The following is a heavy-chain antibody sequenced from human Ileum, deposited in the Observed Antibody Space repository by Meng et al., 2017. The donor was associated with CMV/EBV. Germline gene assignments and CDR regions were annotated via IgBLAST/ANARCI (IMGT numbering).Heavy chain of an antibody. CDR2: INPSAGNT. V-gene: IGHV1-46*01. Sequence: ASVKVSCKASGYTFTSHYMHGVRQAAGQGLQWMGIINPSAGNTTYAQNFQGRVTMTSDTSTSTVYLELSSLRSEDTAVYYCARRPLAYSYYYAMDVWGQGTTVTGYS. CDR1: GYTFTSHY. D-gene: IGHD3-3*02. CDR3: ARRPLAYSYYYAMDV. J-gene: IGHJ6*02.